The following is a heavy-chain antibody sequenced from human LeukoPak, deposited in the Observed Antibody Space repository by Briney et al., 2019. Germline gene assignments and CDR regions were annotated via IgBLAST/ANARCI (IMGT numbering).Heavy chain of an antibody. V-gene: IGHV3-23*01. CDR1: GFTFSSYA. Sequence: GGSLRLSCAASGFTFSSYAKSWVRQAPRKGLGWGSAISGSGGSTYYADSVKGRFTISRDNSKNTLYLQMNSLRAEDTAVYYCAKEGALGYCSSTSCEDAFDIWGQGTMVTVSS. D-gene: IGHD2-2*01. CDR3: AKEGALGYCSSTSCEDAFDI. CDR2: ISGSGGST. J-gene: IGHJ3*02.